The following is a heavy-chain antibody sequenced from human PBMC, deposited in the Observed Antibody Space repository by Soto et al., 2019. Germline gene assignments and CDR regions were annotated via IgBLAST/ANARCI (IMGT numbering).Heavy chain of an antibody. J-gene: IGHJ6*02. CDR3: ANDVLGPCRAYGMDV. Sequence: QVQLVESGGGVVQPGRSLRLSCAASGFTFSSYGMHWVRQAPGKGLEWVAVISYDGSNKYYADSVKGRFTISRDNSKNTLYLQMNSLRAEDTAVYYCANDVLGPCRAYGMDVWGQGTTVTVSS. D-gene: IGHD6-6*01. CDR1: GFTFSSYG. CDR2: ISYDGSNK. V-gene: IGHV3-30*18.